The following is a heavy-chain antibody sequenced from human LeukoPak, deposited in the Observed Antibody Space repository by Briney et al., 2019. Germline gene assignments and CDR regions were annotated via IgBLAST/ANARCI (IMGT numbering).Heavy chain of an antibody. CDR1: GGSISSYY. CDR2: AYYRGRT. D-gene: IGHD3-10*01. Sequence: SETLSLTCTVSGGSISSYYWNWIRQPPGKALEWLGYAYYRGRTNYNPSLKTRLTISVDTSKAQFSLTLSSVTAADTAIYYCASRSGRNYYGMDVWGQGTTVIVSS. CDR3: ASRSGRNYYGMDV. J-gene: IGHJ6*02. V-gene: IGHV4-59*01.